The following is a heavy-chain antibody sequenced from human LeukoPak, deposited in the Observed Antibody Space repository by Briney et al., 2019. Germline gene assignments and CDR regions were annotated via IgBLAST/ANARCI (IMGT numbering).Heavy chain of an antibody. Sequence: ASVKVSCKASGYTFTSYGITWARQAPGQGLEWMGWISGYNGNRNKAQKFQGRVTMTIDTSTNTAYMDLRSLRSDDTAVYYCARVRDFADYVIDYWGQGTLVTVSS. CDR1: GYTFTSYG. D-gene: IGHD4-17*01. J-gene: IGHJ4*02. CDR3: ARVRDFADYVIDY. CDR2: ISGYNGNR. V-gene: IGHV1-18*01.